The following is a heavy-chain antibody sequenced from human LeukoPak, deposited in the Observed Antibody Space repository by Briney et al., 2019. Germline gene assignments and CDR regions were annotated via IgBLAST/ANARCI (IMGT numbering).Heavy chain of an antibody. V-gene: IGHV3-21*04. CDR2: ISYTGTYI. J-gene: IGHJ4*02. CDR1: GFSFSSYG. CDR3: MRDRGTYRPIDY. D-gene: IGHD1-26*01. Sequence: GGSLRLSCAASGFSFSSYGMHWVRQAPGKGLEWVSSISYTGTYIYYADSVKGRFTISRDNAQNSLYLQMNSLRAEDTAIYYCMRDRGTYRPIDYWGQGTLVTVSS.